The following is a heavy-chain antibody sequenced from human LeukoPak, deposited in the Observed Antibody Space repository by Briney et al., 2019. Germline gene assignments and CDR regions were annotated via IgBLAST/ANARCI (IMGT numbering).Heavy chain of an antibody. CDR1: GFAFSSYW. J-gene: IGHJ5*02. CDR3: ARVLHYGWGIQHH. Sequence: GESLKTSCASSGFAFSSYWMAWVRQTPGKGLEWVSHIKGDGSEKYYVVSVKGRITISRDNDEISLSLQMNSPGAEDTAVYSCARVLHYGWGIQHHWGQGRMAAVSS. V-gene: IGHV3-7*04. D-gene: IGHD3-10*01. CDR2: IKGDGSEK.